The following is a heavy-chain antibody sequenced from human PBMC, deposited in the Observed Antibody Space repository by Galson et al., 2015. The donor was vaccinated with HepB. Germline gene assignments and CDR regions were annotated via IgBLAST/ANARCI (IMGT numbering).Heavy chain of an antibody. CDR3: AREGIGGSIAC. V-gene: IGHV3-21*01. CDR2: ISSSSSYI. J-gene: IGHJ4*02. CDR1: GFTFSSYS. Sequence: SLRLSCAASGFTFSSYSMNWVRQAPGKGLEWVSFISSSSSYIYYADSVKGRFTISRDNAKNSLYLQMNSLRAEDAAVYYCAREGIGGSIACWGQGTLVTVSS. D-gene: IGHD1-26*01.